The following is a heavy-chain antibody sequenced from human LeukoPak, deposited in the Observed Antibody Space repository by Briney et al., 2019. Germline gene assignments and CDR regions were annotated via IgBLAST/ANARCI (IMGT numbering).Heavy chain of an antibody. J-gene: IGHJ4*02. CDR1: GFTFSSYS. Sequence: PGGSLRLSCAASGFTFSSYSMNWVRQAPGKGLEWVSSISSSSSYIYYADSVKGRFTISRDNAKNSLYLQMNSLRAEDTAVYYCAKGANYYGSGSYYSRYFDYWGQGTLVTVSS. D-gene: IGHD3-10*01. CDR2: ISSSSSYI. V-gene: IGHV3-21*04. CDR3: AKGANYYGSGSYYSRYFDY.